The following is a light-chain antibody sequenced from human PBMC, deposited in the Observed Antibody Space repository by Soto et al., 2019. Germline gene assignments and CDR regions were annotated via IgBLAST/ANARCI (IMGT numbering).Light chain of an antibody. J-gene: IGKJ2*03. V-gene: IGKV1-9*01. CDR3: QHLRTYPFS. CDR1: QAISTY. CDR2: PAS. Sequence: DSQLTQSPSFLSASVGDRVTVSCRASQAISTYLAWVQQKAGKVPQLLVYPASTLQDGVPSRFSGSGSGTYFTRTINNLQAEDFATYYCQHLRTYPFSFGPGTKLDIK.